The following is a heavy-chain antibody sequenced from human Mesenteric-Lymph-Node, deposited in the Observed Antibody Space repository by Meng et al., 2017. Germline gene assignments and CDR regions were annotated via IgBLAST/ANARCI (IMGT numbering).Heavy chain of an antibody. J-gene: IGHJ4*02. V-gene: IGHV1-2*02. CDR3: ARSLPFDY. CDR2: INPNSGGT. CDR1: GYTFTSYG. Sequence: ASVKVSCKASGYTFTSYGISWVRQAPGQGLEWMGWINPNSGGTNYAQKFQGRVTMTRDTSISTAYMELSRLRSDDTAVYYCARSLPFDYWGQGTLVTVSS.